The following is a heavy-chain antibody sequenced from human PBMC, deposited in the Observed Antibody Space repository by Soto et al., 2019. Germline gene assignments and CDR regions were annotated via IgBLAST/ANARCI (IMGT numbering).Heavy chain of an antibody. D-gene: IGHD3-10*01. J-gene: IGHJ6*02. CDR2: IYPGDSDT. V-gene: IGHV5-51*01. Sequence: ASLKISCKGCGYSFTSYWIGWVRQMPGKGLEWMGIIYPGDSDTRYSPSFQGQVTISADKSISTAYLQWSSLKASDTAMYYCARQGEYFSYYYYYGMDVWGQGTTVTVSS. CDR1: GYSFTSYW. CDR3: ARQGEYFSYYYYYGMDV.